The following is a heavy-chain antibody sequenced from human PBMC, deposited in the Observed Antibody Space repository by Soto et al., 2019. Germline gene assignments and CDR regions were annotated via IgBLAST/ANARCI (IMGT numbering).Heavy chain of an antibody. J-gene: IGHJ4*02. D-gene: IGHD3-22*01. Sequence: GASVKVSCKASGYSFATSGISWVRQAPGQGLEWMGWISAYNSNTNYDQKLQGRVSMTTDTSTSAAYLELRNLRSDDTAVYYCARAGQYYDSSGYANWGQGTLVTVSS. CDR2: ISAYNSNT. CDR3: ARAGQYYDSSGYAN. V-gene: IGHV1-18*01. CDR1: GYSFATSG.